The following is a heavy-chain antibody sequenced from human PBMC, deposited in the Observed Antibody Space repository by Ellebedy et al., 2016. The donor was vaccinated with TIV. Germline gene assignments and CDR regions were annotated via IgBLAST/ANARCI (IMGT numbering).Heavy chain of an antibody. CDR1: GFTFSSYS. J-gene: IGHJ4*02. D-gene: IGHD6-13*01. CDR3: ARDRQLVD. CDR2: ISSSSSYI. Sequence: GGSLRLSXAASGFTFSSYSMNWVRQAPGKGLEWVSSISSSSSYIYYADSVKGRFTISRDNSKNTLYLQMNSLRAEDTAVYYCARDRQLVDWGQGTLVTVSS. V-gene: IGHV3-21*01.